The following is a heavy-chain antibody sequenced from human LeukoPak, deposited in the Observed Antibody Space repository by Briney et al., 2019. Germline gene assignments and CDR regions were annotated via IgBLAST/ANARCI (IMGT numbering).Heavy chain of an antibody. CDR1: GFAFSTCE. Sequence: PGGSLRLSCAASGFAFSTCEMNWVRQAPGKGLEWVSYISGSGSTIYYADSVKGRFTISRDNAKNSLYLQMNSLRAEDTAVYYCARDYYDSSGYYRFQHWGQGTLVTVSS. J-gene: IGHJ1*01. CDR2: ISGSGSTI. CDR3: ARDYYDSSGYYRFQH. D-gene: IGHD3-22*01. V-gene: IGHV3-48*03.